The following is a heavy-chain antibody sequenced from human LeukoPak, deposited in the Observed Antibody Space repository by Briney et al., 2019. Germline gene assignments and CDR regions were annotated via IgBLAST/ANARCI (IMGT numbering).Heavy chain of an antibody. V-gene: IGHV3-23*01. Sequence: GGSLRLSCAASGFTFSSYAMSWVRQAPGKGLEWVSSISGSGGSTYYADSVKGRFTISRDNSKNTLYLQMNSLRAEDTAVYYCAKAPLRWGGYFDYWGQGTLVTVSS. J-gene: IGHJ4*02. CDR2: ISGSGGST. CDR1: GFTFSSYA. D-gene: IGHD4-23*01. CDR3: AKAPLRWGGYFDY.